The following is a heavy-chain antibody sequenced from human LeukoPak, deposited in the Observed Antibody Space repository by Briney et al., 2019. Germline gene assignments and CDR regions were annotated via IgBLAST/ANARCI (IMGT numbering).Heavy chain of an antibody. Sequence: GGSLRLSCAASGFTFSSYGMNWVRQAPGKGLEWVSSISGSGGSTYYGDSVKGRFTISRDNSKNTVNLQMNSLRAEDTAIYYCAKEGGDSDYYYYMDVWGKGTTVTISS. J-gene: IGHJ6*03. CDR2: ISGSGGST. CDR1: GFTFSSYG. D-gene: IGHD2-21*01. V-gene: IGHV3-23*01. CDR3: AKEGGDSDYYYYMDV.